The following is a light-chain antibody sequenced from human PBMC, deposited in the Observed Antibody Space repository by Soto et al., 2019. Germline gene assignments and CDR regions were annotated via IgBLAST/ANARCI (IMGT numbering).Light chain of an antibody. J-gene: IGKJ5*01. Sequence: EIVLTQSPGTLSLSPGERAALSCGASQSVGSSYLAWYQHKPGQAPRLLIYGASSRATGIPDRFSGSGSGTDFTLTISRLEPEDFAVYYCQQYVSSQITFGQGTRLEI. CDR1: QSVGSSY. V-gene: IGKV3-20*01. CDR2: GAS. CDR3: QQYVSSQIT.